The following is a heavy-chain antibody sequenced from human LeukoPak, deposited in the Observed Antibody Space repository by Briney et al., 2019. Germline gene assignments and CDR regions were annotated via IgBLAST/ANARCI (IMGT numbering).Heavy chain of an antibody. V-gene: IGHV1-8*03. D-gene: IGHD6-13*01. CDR1: GYTFTSYD. CDR3: ARVLAAAGASDY. Sequence: ASVKVSCKASGYTFTSYDINWVRQATGQGLEWMGWMNPNSGNTGYAQKFQGRVTITRNTSISTAYMELSSLRSEDTAVYYCARVLAAAGASDYWGQGTLVTVSS. J-gene: IGHJ4*02. CDR2: MNPNSGNT.